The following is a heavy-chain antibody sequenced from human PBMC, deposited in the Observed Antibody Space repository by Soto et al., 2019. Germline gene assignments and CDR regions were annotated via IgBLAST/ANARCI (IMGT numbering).Heavy chain of an antibody. CDR1: GYTFSDYY. V-gene: IGHV1-2*02. J-gene: IGHJ1*01. CDR2: VSPNSGAT. Sequence: ASVKVSCKASGYTFSDYYLHWVRQAPGQGLEWMGWVSPNSGATEYAPKFQGRVTMTTDTFISTAFLKLASLRPDDTAIYYCARGPRTQLWLTFAHWGQGTLVTVSS. D-gene: IGHD2-21*01. CDR3: ARGPRTQLWLTFAH.